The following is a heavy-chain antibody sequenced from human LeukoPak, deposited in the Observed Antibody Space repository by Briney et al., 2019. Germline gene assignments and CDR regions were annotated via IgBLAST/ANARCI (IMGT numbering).Heavy chain of an antibody. CDR1: GYSFTSHS. CDR3: ARDPSNSSGRYAHFDY. V-gene: IGHV1-18*01. Sequence: GASVKVSCKASGYSFTSHSISWVRQAPGQGLGWMGWNSAYNGDTKYAQKFQGRVTMTTDASTTTAYMELRSLTSDDTAVFYCARDPSNSSGRYAHFDYWGQGTLVTVSS. D-gene: IGHD6-19*01. J-gene: IGHJ4*02. CDR2: NSAYNGDT.